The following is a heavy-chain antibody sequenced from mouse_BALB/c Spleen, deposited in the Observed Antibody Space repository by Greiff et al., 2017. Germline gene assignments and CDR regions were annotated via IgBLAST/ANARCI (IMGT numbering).Heavy chain of an antibody. D-gene: IGHD2-14*01. Sequence: VQRVESGPGLVAPSQSLSITCTVSGFSLTGYGVNWVRQPPGKGLEWLGMIWGDGSTDYNSALKSRLSISKDNSKSQVFLKMNSLQTDDTARYYCARENRYDAMDYWGQGTSVTVSS. CDR1: GFSLTGYG. CDR2: IWGDGST. V-gene: IGHV2-6-7*01. CDR3: ARENRYDAMDY. J-gene: IGHJ4*01.